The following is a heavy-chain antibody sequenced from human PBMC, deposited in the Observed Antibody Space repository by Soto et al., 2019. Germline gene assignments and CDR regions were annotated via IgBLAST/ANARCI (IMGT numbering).Heavy chain of an antibody. Sequence: SETLSLTCTVSGGSISSGGYSWSWIRQPPRKGLEWIGYIYHSGSTYYNPSLKSRVTISVDRSKNQFSLKLSSVTAADTAVYYCAAEQQLVPYYFDYWGQGTLVTVSS. V-gene: IGHV4-30-2*02. J-gene: IGHJ4*02. CDR3: AAEQQLVPYYFDY. CDR2: IYHSGST. D-gene: IGHD6-13*01. CDR1: GGSISSGGYS.